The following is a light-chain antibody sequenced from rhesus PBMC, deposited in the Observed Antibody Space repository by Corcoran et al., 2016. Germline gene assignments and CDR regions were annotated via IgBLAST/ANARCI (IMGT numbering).Light chain of an antibody. Sequence: ETVVTQSPATLSLSPGERATLSCRASQSVGSNLAWYQQKPGQAPKLLISDASSRATGIPDRFSGSGSGTEVTLTISSLEPEDVGVYYCQQYNNWNSFGQGTKVEIK. J-gene: IGKJ2*01. CDR2: DAS. CDR1: QSVGSN. V-gene: IGKV3-42*02. CDR3: QQYNNWNS.